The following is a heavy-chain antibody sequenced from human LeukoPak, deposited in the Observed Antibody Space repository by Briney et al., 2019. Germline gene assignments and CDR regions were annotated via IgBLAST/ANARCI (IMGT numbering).Heavy chain of an antibody. V-gene: IGHV4-34*01. Sequence: PSETLSLTCAVYGGSFSGYYWSWIRQPPGKGLEWIGEINHSGSTNYNPSLKSRVTISVDTSKNQFSLKLSSVTAADTAVYYCARHLSGYYYYYGMDVWGQGTTVTVSS. CDR3: ARHLSGYYYYYGMDV. D-gene: IGHD3-10*01. CDR2: INHSGST. J-gene: IGHJ6*02. CDR1: GGSFSGYY.